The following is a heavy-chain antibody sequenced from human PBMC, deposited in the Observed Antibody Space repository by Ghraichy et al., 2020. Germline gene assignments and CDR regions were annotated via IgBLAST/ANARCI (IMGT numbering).Heavy chain of an antibody. J-gene: IGHJ6*02. Sequence: GGSLRLSCTASGFPIRSYGLHWVRQAPGKGLEWVAVISVDGSKRSYGDSVNGRFVISRDNSKNTLYLQMNSLRAEDSALYYCARDLFPAFSSGISVDVWGQGTTVTVSS. D-gene: IGHD3-3*02. V-gene: IGHV3-30*03. CDR3: ARDLFPAFSSGISVDV. CDR1: GFPIRSYG. CDR2: ISVDGSKR.